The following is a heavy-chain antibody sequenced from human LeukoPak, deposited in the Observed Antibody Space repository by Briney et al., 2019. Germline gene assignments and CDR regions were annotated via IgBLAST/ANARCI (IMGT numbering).Heavy chain of an antibody. CDR3: ARGGENYDFWNRGDFGY. D-gene: IGHD3-3*01. V-gene: IGHV3-7*01. CDR2: IKQDGTEK. Sequence: PGGSLRLSCAASGFNLRGFWMSWVRQAPGKGLEWVANIKQDGTEKYYLASVKGRFSISRDSAKSSVYLQMNSLRAEDTAVYYCARGGENYDFWNRGDFGYWGQGTLVTVSS. J-gene: IGHJ4*02. CDR1: GFNLRGFW.